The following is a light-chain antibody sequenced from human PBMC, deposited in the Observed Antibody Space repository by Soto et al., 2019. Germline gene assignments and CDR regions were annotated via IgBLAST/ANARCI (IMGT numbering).Light chain of an antibody. CDR3: SSYTSSSTLV. Sequence: QSVLTQPASVSGSPGQSITISCTGTSSDVGDYNYVSWYQQHPGKAPKVMIYDVSNRPSGVSNRFSGSKSGNTASLTISGLQVEDEADYYGSSYTSSSTLVFGTGTKVT. CDR1: SSDVGDYNY. V-gene: IGLV2-14*01. J-gene: IGLJ1*01. CDR2: DVS.